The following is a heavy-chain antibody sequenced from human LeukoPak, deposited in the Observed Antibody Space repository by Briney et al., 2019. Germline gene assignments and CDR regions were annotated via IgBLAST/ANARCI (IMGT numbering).Heavy chain of an antibody. V-gene: IGHV3-9*01. Sequence: GRSLRLSCAASGFTFDDYAMHWVRQAPGKGLEWVSGISWNSGSIGYADSVKGRFTIPRDNAKNSLYLQMNSLRAEDTALYYCAKGSGYDYGSFDYWGQGTLVTVSS. CDR2: ISWNSGSI. CDR1: GFTFDDYA. D-gene: IGHD5-12*01. J-gene: IGHJ4*02. CDR3: AKGSGYDYGSFDY.